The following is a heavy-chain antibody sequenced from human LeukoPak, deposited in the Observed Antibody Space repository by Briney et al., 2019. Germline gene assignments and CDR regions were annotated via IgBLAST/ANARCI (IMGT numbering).Heavy chain of an antibody. CDR1: GFTFSSYS. J-gene: IGHJ4*02. CDR2: LSSTSRTI. D-gene: IGHD1-26*01. V-gene: IGHV3-48*01. Sequence: GGSLRLSCAASGFTFSSYSMNWVRQAPGKGLEWVSLLSSTSRTIYFADSVKGRFTISRDNAKNSLYLQMNSLRAEDTAVYYCARAANIVGATPFDYWGQGTLVTVSS. CDR3: ARAANIVGATPFDY.